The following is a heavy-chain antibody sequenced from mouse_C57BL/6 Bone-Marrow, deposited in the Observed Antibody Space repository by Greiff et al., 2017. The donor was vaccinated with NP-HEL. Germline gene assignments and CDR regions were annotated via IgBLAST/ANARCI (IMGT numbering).Heavy chain of an antibody. CDR2: ISYDGSN. CDR3: ARGRLGRKDY. Sequence: EVKLMESGPGLVKPSQSLSLTCSVSGYSITSGYYWNLIRQFPGNILELMGYISYDGSNNYNPTFKNRISITRDTSKNQFFLKLNSVTTEDTATYYCARGRLGRKDYWGQGTTLTVSS. D-gene: IGHD4-1*01. V-gene: IGHV3-6*01. J-gene: IGHJ2*01. CDR1: GYSITSGYY.